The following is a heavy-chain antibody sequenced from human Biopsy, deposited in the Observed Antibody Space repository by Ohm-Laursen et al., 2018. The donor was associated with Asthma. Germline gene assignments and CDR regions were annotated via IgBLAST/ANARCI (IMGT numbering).Heavy chain of an antibody. CDR2: ISPDGRSA. CDR1: GFTFGGYA. D-gene: IGHD3-22*01. Sequence: GSLRLSCAASGFTFGGYAMSWARQAPGKGLEWVSTISPDGRSAHGPDSFRARFTISRDNSRDTLYLQMRSLRADDTAVYYCVKDTDEDRGGYYTFDVWGQGTKVTVSS. CDR3: VKDTDEDRGGYYTFDV. V-gene: IGHV3-23*01. J-gene: IGHJ3*01.